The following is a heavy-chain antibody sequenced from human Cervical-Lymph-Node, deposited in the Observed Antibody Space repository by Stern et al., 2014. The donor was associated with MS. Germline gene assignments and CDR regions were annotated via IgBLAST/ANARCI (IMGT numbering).Heavy chain of an antibody. CDR2: YDLEEGNT. D-gene: IGHD1-14*01. V-gene: IGHV1-24*01. J-gene: IGHJ3*01. CDR1: GYTLTDLS. Sequence: VQLVQSGAEVKKPGASLKVSCKVSGYTLTDLSMHWVRQAPGKGLEWLGGYDLEEGNTVYAQSFQGRVSMTEDTTTDTAYMELSSLRSEDTAVYHCAAASRYDALDLWGQGTVVIVSS. CDR3: AAASRYDALDL.